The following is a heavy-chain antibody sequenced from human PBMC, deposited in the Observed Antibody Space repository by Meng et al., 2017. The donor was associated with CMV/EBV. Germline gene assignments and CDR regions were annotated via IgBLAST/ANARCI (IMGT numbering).Heavy chain of an antibody. D-gene: IGHD6-19*01. CDR3: ARDSAVAGVVDY. CDR2: TYYSGST. J-gene: IGHJ4*02. V-gene: IGHV4-39*07. CDR1: GGSISSSSYY. Sequence: RQRKESGPGLVKPSETLSLTCTVSGGSISSSSYYWGWIRQPPGKGLEWIGSTYYSGSTYYNPSLKSRVTISVDTSKNQFSLKLSSVTAADTAVYYCARDSAVAGVVDYWGQGTLVTVSS.